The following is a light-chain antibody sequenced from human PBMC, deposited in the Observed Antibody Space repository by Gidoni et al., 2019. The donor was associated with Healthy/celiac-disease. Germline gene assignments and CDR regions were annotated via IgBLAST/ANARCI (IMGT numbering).Light chain of an antibody. J-gene: IGKJ2*01. CDR3: MQGTNRHPGT. CDR2: KIS. CDR1: QSLVHSDGNTY. Sequence: EVVMTQSPLSLPVTLGQPASISCRSSQSLVHSDGNTYLNWFQQRPGQYPRRLMYKISNRDYGVPDRFSGSGSGTDFTLKISRVEAEDVGVYYCMQGTNRHPGTFGQGTKLEIK. V-gene: IGKV2-30*02.